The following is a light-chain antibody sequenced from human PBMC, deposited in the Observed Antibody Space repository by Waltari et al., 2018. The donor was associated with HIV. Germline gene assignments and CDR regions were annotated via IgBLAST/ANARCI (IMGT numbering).Light chain of an antibody. CDR2: EDN. V-gene: IGLV2-23*01. CDR1: SSDVGSYSF. J-gene: IGLJ2*01. Sequence: QSALTQPASVSGSPGQSITLSCTGTSSDVGSYSFVSWYQLHPGKAPKLIIYEDNKRPSGVSDRCSGSKSGYTASLTISGLQAEDEADYCCWSYAGSSTIIFGGGTKLTVL. CDR3: WSYAGSSTII.